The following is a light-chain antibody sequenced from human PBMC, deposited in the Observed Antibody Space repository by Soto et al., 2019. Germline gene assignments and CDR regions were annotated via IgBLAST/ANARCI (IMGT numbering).Light chain of an antibody. V-gene: IGKV1-27*01. J-gene: IGKJ3*01. CDR2: AAS. CDR3: QKYDSVPFT. Sequence: DIQMTQSPSSLSASVGDRVTITCRASQGISNYLAWFQQKPGTVPKLLISAASTLQSRVPSRFSGSGSGTEFTLTISSLQPEDVATYYCQKYDSVPFTFGPGTKVDIK. CDR1: QGISNY.